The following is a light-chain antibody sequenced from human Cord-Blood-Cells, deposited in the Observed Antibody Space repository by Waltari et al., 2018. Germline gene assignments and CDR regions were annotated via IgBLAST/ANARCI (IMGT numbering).Light chain of an antibody. CDR2: EVS. J-gene: IGKJ2*01. CDR1: QSILHSDGKTS. Sequence: DIVMTQTPHSLSVTPGQPASLSCTSSQSILHSDGKTSLYWYLQKPGQPPQLLSYEVSHRFSGVPDRFSGSGSGTDFTLKISRVEAEDVGVYYCMQSIQLPGTAYYTFGQGTKLEIK. V-gene: IGKV2D-29*01. CDR3: MQSIQLPGTAYYT.